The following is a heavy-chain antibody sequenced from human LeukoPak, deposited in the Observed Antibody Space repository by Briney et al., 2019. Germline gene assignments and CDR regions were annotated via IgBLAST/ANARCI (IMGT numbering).Heavy chain of an antibody. CDR1: GYTFTSYD. D-gene: IGHD4-11*01. CDR2: MNPSSGNT. J-gene: IGHJ6*03. V-gene: IGHV1-8*01. Sequence: ASVKVSCKXSGYTFTSYDINWVRQATGQGLEWMGWMNPSSGNTGYAQKFQGRVTMTRNTSISTAYMELSSLRSEDTAVYYCARVYSDGYYYYMDVWGKGTTVTVSS. CDR3: ARVYSDGYYYYMDV.